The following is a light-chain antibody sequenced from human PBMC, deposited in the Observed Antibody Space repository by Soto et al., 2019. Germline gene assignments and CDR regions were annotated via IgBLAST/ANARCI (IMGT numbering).Light chain of an antibody. V-gene: IGKV1-5*01. CDR2: DAS. Sequence: IPMTQSPSALSASVGDRVTIPCRASQSIRNWLAWYQQKPGKAPKLLIYDASTLDSGVPSRFGGSGSGTEFTLTITSLQPADFATYHCQQYNSSSFGFGPGTKVDI. J-gene: IGKJ3*01. CDR3: QQYNSSSFG. CDR1: QSIRNW.